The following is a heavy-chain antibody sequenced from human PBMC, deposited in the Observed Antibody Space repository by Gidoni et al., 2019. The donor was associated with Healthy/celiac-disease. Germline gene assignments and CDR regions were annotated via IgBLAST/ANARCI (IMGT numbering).Heavy chain of an antibody. CDR1: GFTFSSYG. CDR3: ARDGDTAMVTFFPYYYYGMDV. V-gene: IGHV3-33*01. D-gene: IGHD5-18*01. Sequence: QVQLVESGGGVVQPGRSLRLSCAASGFTFSSYGMHWVRQAPGKGLEWVAVIWYDGSNKYYADSVKGRFTISRDNSKNTLYLQMNSLRAEDTAVYYCARDGDTAMVTFFPYYYYGMDVWGQGTTVTVSS. J-gene: IGHJ6*02. CDR2: IWYDGSNK.